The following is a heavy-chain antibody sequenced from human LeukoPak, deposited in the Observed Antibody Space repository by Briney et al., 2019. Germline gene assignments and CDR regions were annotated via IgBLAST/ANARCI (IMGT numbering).Heavy chain of an antibody. CDR1: GFTFTTYS. J-gene: IGHJ3*02. D-gene: IGHD3-10*01. V-gene: IGHV3-21*01. CDR3: ARERRGGDTFDI. Sequence: GGSLRLSCAASGFTFTTYSMNWVRQAPGKGPEWVSSISSTSSYVYYADSVRGRFTISRDNAKNSLYLQMNSLRAEDTAVYYCARERRGGDTFDIWGQGTMVTVSS. CDR2: ISSTSSYV.